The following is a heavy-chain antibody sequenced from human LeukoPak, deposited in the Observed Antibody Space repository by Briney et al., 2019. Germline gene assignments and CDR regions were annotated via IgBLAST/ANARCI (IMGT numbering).Heavy chain of an antibody. D-gene: IGHD2-15*01. J-gene: IGHJ4*02. V-gene: IGHV3-66*01. CDR1: GFTVSSNY. CDR3: ASLSGYCRGGSCQSGY. Sequence: GGSLRLSCAASGFTVSSNYMSWARQAPGKGVEWVSVIYSGGSTYYANSVKGRFTISRDNSKNTLYLQMNSLRAEDTAVYYCASLSGYCRGGSCQSGYWGQGTLVTVSS. CDR2: IYSGGST.